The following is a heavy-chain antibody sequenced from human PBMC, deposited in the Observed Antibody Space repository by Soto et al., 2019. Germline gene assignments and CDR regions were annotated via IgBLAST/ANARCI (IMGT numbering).Heavy chain of an antibody. CDR2: ISGSGGST. Sequence: EVQLLESGGGLVQPGGSLRLSCAASGFTFSSYAMSWVRQAPGKGLEWVSAISGSGGSTYYADSVKGRFTISRDNSKNTLYLQMDSLRAEDTAVYYCAKDGPPNTYYDFWSGYARYYYYYMDVWGKGTTVTVSS. CDR3: AKDGPPNTYYDFWSGYARYYYYYMDV. V-gene: IGHV3-23*01. J-gene: IGHJ6*03. CDR1: GFTFSSYA. D-gene: IGHD3-3*01.